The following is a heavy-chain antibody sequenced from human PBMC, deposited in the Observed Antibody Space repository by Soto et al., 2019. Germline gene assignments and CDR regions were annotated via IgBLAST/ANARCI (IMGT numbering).Heavy chain of an antibody. CDR1: GGSISSGGYY. Sequence: PSETLSLTCTVSGGSISSGGYYWSWIRQHPGKGLEWIGYIYYSGSTYYNPSPKSRVTISVDTSKNQFSLKLSSVTAADTAVYYCARKGAAASYAHYYMDVWGRGTAVTVSS. CDR3: ARKGAAASYAHYYMDV. CDR2: IYYSGST. V-gene: IGHV4-31*03. D-gene: IGHD6-13*01. J-gene: IGHJ6*03.